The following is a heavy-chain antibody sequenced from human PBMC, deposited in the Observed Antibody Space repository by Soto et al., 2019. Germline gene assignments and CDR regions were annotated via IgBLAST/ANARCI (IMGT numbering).Heavy chain of an antibody. CDR2: ISGSGGST. V-gene: IGHV3-23*01. CDR3: AKGYSSSWYYFDY. D-gene: IGHD6-13*01. CDR1: GFTFSSYA. Sequence: EVQLLESGGGLVQPGGSLRLSCAASGFTFSSYAMSWVRQAPGKGLEWVSAISGSGGSTYYADSVKGRFTISRDNSKNTLYLQMNSLRVEDTAVYYCAKGYSSSWYYFDYWGQGTLVTVSS. J-gene: IGHJ4*02.